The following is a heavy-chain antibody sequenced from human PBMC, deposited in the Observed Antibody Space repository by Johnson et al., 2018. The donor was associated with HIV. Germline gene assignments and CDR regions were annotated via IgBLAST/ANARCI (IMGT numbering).Heavy chain of an antibody. CDR3: ARSNAFDI. CDR2: IQYDGRGK. J-gene: IGHJ3*02. Sequence: VQLVESGGGLVQPGGSLRLSCAASGFIFSGYWMNWVRQAPGKGLEWVAGIQYDGRGKFCVDSVKGRFTISRDNAKDSLFLQMNSLRAEDTAVYYCARSNAFDIWGQGTMVTVSS. V-gene: IGHV3-7*01. CDR1: GFIFSGYW.